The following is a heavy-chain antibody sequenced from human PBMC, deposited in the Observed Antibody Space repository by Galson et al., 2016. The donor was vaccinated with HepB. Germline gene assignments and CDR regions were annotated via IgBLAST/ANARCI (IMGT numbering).Heavy chain of an antibody. V-gene: IGHV3-30*18. J-gene: IGHJ6*02. CDR3: AKDVYTSGSEYGMDV. CDR1: GFFFSNYG. D-gene: IGHD3-10*01. Sequence: SLRLSCAASGFFFSNYGMHWVRQAPGKGLAWVAVVSYDGYSKYYADSVKGRFTISRDNSKSTMYLQMNSLRVGDTAVYYCAKDVYTSGSEYGMDVWGQGTTVTGSS. CDR2: VSYDGYSK.